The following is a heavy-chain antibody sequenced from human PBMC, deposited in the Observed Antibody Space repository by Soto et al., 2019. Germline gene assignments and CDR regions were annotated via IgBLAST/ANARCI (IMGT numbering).Heavy chain of an antibody. D-gene: IGHD2-2*01. Sequence: SETLSLTCTVSGGSISPFYWSWVRQPPGKGLEWIGYIYYSGSTYYNPSLKSRVTISVDTSKNQFSLKLSSVTAADTAVYYCAREIVPAVSRYYYYGMDVWGQGTTVTVSS. J-gene: IGHJ6*02. CDR3: AREIVPAVSRYYYYGMDV. CDR1: GGSISPFY. V-gene: IGHV4-30-4*01. CDR2: IYYSGST.